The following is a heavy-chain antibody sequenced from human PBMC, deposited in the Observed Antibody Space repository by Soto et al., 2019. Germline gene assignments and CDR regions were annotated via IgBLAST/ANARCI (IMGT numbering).Heavy chain of an antibody. D-gene: IGHD4-17*01. CDR1: GFSLSTSGVG. J-gene: IGHJ4*02. CDR2: IYWDDDK. Sequence: QITLKESGPTLVKPTQTLTLTCTFSGFSLSTSGVGVGWICQPPGKALEWLALIYWDDDKRYSPSLKSRLTITKDTSKNQVVLTMTNMDPVDTATYYCAHNLYGDSRFDYWGQGTLVTVSS. V-gene: IGHV2-5*02. CDR3: AHNLYGDSRFDY.